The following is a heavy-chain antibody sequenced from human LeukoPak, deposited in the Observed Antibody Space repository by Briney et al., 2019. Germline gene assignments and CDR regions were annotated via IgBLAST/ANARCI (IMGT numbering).Heavy chain of an antibody. Sequence: AVKVSCKASGGTFSSYAISWVRQAPGQGREWMGRIIPILGIANYAQKLHGRITITANNSPSPAYIDLSTLSSADTAVSYCASGYDSSGYYSDYWGQGTLVTVSS. D-gene: IGHD3-22*01. V-gene: IGHV1-69*04. CDR3: ASGYDSSGYYSDY. J-gene: IGHJ4*02. CDR2: IIPILGIA. CDR1: GGTFSSYA.